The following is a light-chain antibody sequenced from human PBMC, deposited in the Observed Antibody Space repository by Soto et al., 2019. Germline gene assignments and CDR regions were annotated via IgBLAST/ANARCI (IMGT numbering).Light chain of an antibody. CDR1: QSIRTW. CDR3: QQYSNYPWT. J-gene: IGKJ1*01. Sequence: DIQMTQSPSTLSASVGDRVTITFRASQSIRTWLAWYQQKPGKAPKLLMYKASNLESGVPSRFSGSVAGADFTLTISSLQPDDFAAYYCQQYSNYPWTFGQGTKVDIK. CDR2: KAS. V-gene: IGKV1-5*03.